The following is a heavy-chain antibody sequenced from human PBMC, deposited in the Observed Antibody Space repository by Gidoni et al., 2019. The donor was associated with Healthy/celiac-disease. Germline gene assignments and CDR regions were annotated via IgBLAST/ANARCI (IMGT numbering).Heavy chain of an antibody. Sequence: QVQLVESGGGVVQPGRSLRLSCAASGVTFSSYGMHWVRQAPGKGLEWVAVISYDGSNKYYADSVKGRFTISRDNSKNTLYLQMNSLRAEDTAVYYCAKEDTALRYWYFDLWGRGTLVTVSS. CDR2: ISYDGSNK. D-gene: IGHD5-18*01. CDR3: AKEDTALRYWYFDL. V-gene: IGHV3-30*18. J-gene: IGHJ2*01. CDR1: GVTFSSYG.